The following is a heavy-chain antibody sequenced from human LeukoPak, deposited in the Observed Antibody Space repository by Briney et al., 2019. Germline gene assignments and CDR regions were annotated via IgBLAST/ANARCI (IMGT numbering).Heavy chain of an antibody. CDR2: IYYSGST. CDR3: ARPGVELELPY. J-gene: IGHJ4*02. D-gene: IGHD1-7*01. Sequence: ASETLSLTCAVSGYSISSGYYWGWIRQPPGKGLEWIGSIYYSGSTYYNPSLKSRVTISVDTSKNQFSLKLSSVTAADTAVYYCARPGVELELPYWGQGTLVTVSS. V-gene: IGHV4-38-2*01. CDR1: GYSISSGYY.